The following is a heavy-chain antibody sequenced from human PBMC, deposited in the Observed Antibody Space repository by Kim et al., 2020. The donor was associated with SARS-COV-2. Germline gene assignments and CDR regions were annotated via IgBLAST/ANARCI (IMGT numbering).Heavy chain of an antibody. V-gene: IGHV3-30*18. CDR3: AKLLWFGGRVDY. Sequence: GGSLRLSCAASGFTFSSYGMHWVRQAPGKGLEWVAVISYDGSNKYYADSVKGRFTISRDNSKNTLYLQMNSLRAEDTAVYYCAKLLWFGGRVDYWGQGTLVTVSS. D-gene: IGHD3-10*01. CDR2: ISYDGSNK. J-gene: IGHJ4*02. CDR1: GFTFSSYG.